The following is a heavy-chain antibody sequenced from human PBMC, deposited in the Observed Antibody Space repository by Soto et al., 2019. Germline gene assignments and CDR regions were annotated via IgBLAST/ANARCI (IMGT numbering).Heavy chain of an antibody. CDR3: ERGITMVRGVIIDYFDY. CDR1: GFTFSSYD. D-gene: IGHD3-10*01. CDR2: IGTAGDT. J-gene: IGHJ4*02. V-gene: IGHV3-13*04. Sequence: PGGSLRLSCAASGFTFSSYDMHWVRQATGKGLEWVSAIGTAGDTYYPGSVKGRFTISRENAKNSLYLQMNSLRAGDTAVYYCERGITMVRGVIIDYFDYWGQGTLVTVSS.